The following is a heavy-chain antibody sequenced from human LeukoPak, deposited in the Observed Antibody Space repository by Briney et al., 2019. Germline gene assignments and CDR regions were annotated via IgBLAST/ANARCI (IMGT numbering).Heavy chain of an antibody. CDR1: GGSISSSGYY. Sequence: SETLSLTCTVSGGSISSSGYYWGWVRQPPGKGLELIGSIYYSGSTYYNPSLKSRVTISVDPSKNQFSLKLRSVTAADTTVYYCARLSVSSWISDYWGQGTLVTVSS. D-gene: IGHD6-13*01. J-gene: IGHJ4*02. V-gene: IGHV4-39*01. CDR3: ARLSVSSWISDY. CDR2: IYYSGST.